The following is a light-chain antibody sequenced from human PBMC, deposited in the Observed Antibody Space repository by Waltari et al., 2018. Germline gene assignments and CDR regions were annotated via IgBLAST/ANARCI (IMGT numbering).Light chain of an antibody. V-gene: IGKV3-20*01. CDR1: QSVSSF. CDR3: QKYGTLPAT. Sequence: VLTQSPGTLSWSPGERATLSCRASQSVSSFLAWYQQKPGQAPRLLIYDASTRVTGIPDRFSGSGSGTDFSLTISILEPEDFAVYYCQKYGTLPATFGQGTKVEVK. CDR2: DAS. J-gene: IGKJ1*01.